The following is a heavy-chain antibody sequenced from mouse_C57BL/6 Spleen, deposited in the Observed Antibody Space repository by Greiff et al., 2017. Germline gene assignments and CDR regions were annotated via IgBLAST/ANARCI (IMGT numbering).Heavy chain of an antibody. D-gene: IGHD1-1*01. J-gene: IGHJ4*01. Sequence: QVQLQQPGAELVMPGASVKLSCKASGYTFTSYWMHWVKQRPGQGLEWIGEIDPSDSDTNYNQKFKGKATLTVDKSSSTAYMQLSSLTSEDSAFYYCSTGIITTVLATNYYAMDYWGQGTSVTVSS. CDR3: STGIITTVLATNYYAMDY. CDR2: IDPSDSDT. CDR1: GYTFTSYW. V-gene: IGHV1-69*01.